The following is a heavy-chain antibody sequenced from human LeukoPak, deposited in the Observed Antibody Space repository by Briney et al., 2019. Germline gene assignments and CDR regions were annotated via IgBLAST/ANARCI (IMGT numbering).Heavy chain of an antibody. D-gene: IGHD3-3*01. J-gene: IGHJ4*02. V-gene: IGHV3-49*03. CDR2: IRSKAYGGTT. CDR1: GFTFGDYA. Sequence: PGGSLRLSCTASGFTFGDYAMSWFRQAPGKGLEWVGFIRSKAYGGTTEYAASVKGRFTISRDDSKSIAYLQMNSLKTEDTAVYYCTRVTFRDDFWSGYQTRNFDYWGQGTLVTVSS. CDR3: TRVTFRDDFWSGYQTRNFDY.